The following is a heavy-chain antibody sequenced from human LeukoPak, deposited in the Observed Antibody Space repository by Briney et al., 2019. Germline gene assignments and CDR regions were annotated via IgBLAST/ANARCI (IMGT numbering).Heavy chain of an antibody. D-gene: IGHD6-13*01. J-gene: IGHJ5*02. Sequence: ASVKVSCKASGYTFTSYGISWVRQAPGQGLEWMGWISAYNGNTNYAQKLQGRVTMTTDTSTSTAYLELRSLRSDDTAVYYCARLIAAAGIWWFDPWGQGTLVTVSS. CDR3: ARLIAAAGIWWFDP. CDR2: ISAYNGNT. CDR1: GYTFTSYG. V-gene: IGHV1-18*01.